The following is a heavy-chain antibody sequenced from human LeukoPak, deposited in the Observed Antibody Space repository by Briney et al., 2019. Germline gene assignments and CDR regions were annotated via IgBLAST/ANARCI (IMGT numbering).Heavy chain of an antibody. Sequence: ASVKVSCKASGYTFTGYYMHWVRQAPGQGLEWMGWINPNSGGTNYAQKFQGRVTMTRDTSISTAYMELSRLRSDDTAVYYCARGSSLRFTAMFPLDVWGQGTTVTVSS. CDR3: ARGSSLRFTAMFPLDV. CDR1: GYTFTGYY. CDR2: INPNSGGT. D-gene: IGHD5-18*01. J-gene: IGHJ6*02. V-gene: IGHV1-2*02.